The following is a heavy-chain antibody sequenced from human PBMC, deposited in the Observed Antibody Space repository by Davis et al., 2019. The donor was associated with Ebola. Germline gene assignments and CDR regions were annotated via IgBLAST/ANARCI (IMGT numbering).Heavy chain of an antibody. Sequence: ASVKVSCKASGYSFPNYGITWVRQAPGQGLEWMGWISGYDGNTNYALKFQGRVTMTTDTSTSTVYMELKSLTSDDTAVYYCARDHGGFWSGHYGTTLDVFDLWGQGTSVTVSS. V-gene: IGHV1-18*04. D-gene: IGHD3-3*01. CDR2: ISGYDGNT. CDR3: ARDHGGFWSGHYGTTLDVFDL. J-gene: IGHJ3*01. CDR1: GYSFPNYG.